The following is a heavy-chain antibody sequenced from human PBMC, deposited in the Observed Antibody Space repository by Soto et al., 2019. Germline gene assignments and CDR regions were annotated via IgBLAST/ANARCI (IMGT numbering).Heavy chain of an antibody. CDR1: GFTFISYA. J-gene: IGHJ6*02. CDR3: VKPGGAGQWSHLEHYDVMHV. Sequence: GVSLILSCAPSGFTFISYAMSWVLQAPGKGLEWVSAISGSGGSTYYADSVKGRFTISRDNSKNTLYLQMNSLRAEDTAVYYCVKPGGAGQWSHLEHYDVMHVWDQVTT. D-gene: IGHD3-10*01. V-gene: IGHV3-23*01. CDR2: ISGSGGST.